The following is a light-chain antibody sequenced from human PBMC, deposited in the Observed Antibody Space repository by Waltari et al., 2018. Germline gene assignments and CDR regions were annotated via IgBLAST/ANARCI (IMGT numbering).Light chain of an antibody. CDR3: AAWDGSLSGVV. CDR2: RND. V-gene: IGLV1-47*01. J-gene: IGLJ2*01. Sequence: QSVLTQPPSASGTPGQRVTISCSGSLSNIGNNYVYWYQQPPGTAPKLLIYRNDQRPSGVPDRFSGSKSGTSASLDISGLRSEDEADYHCAAWDGSLSGVVFGGGTKLTVL. CDR1: LSNIGNNY.